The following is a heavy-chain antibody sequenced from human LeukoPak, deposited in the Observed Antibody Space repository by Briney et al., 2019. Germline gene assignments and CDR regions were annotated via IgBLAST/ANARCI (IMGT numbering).Heavy chain of an antibody. Sequence: PGRSLRLSCAASGFTFDDYAMHWVRQAPGKGLEWVSGLNWNSGGIVYADSVKGRFTISRDNAKGSLYLQMNSLTAEDTAMYYCLRAYHPGGWFDPWGQGTLVTVSS. CDR3: LRAYHPGGWFDP. CDR1: GFTFDDYA. D-gene: IGHD2-21*01. CDR2: LNWNSGGI. V-gene: IGHV3-9*01. J-gene: IGHJ5*02.